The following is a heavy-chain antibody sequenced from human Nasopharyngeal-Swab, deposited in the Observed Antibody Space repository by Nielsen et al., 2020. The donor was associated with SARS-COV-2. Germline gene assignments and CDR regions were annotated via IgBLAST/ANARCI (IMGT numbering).Heavy chain of an antibody. J-gene: IGHJ3*02. CDR1: GFSFSDYY. Sequence: GGSLRLSCAASGFSFSDYYMSWIRQAPGKGLEWVSYINSVSSSTDYADSVKGRFTISRDNAKNSLYLQMNSLSAEDTAVYYCAKDGIRIAVAGARLAFDIWGQGTMVTVSS. D-gene: IGHD6-19*01. V-gene: IGHV3-11*06. CDR2: INSVSSST. CDR3: AKDGIRIAVAGARLAFDI.